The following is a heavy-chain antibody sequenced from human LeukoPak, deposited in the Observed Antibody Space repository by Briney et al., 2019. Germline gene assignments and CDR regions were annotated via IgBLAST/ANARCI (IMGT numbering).Heavy chain of an antibody. D-gene: IGHD3-10*01. CDR2: LNSDGTTT. CDR3: ARGDYYGSRGRMDV. CDR1: GFTFSGYW. Sequence: GKSLRLSCAASGFTFSGYWMHWVRQAPGKGLVWVSRLNSDGTTTTYADSVKGRFTISRDNAKNTLYLLMNSLRAEDTAVYFCARGDYYGSRGRMDVWGQGTTVAVSS. V-gene: IGHV3-74*01. J-gene: IGHJ6*02.